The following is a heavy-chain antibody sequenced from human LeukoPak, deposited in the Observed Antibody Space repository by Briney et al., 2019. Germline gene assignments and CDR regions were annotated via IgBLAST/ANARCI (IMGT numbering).Heavy chain of an antibody. V-gene: IGHV4-34*01. Sequence: SETLSLTCAVYGGSFSGYYWSWIRQPPGKGLEWIGEINHSGSTNYNPSLKSRVTISVDTSKNQFSLKLSSVTAADTAVYYCARRRVVPASFDYWGQGTLLTV. CDR1: GGSFSGYY. J-gene: IGHJ4*03. D-gene: IGHD2-21*02. CDR3: ARRRVVPASFDY. CDR2: INHSGST.